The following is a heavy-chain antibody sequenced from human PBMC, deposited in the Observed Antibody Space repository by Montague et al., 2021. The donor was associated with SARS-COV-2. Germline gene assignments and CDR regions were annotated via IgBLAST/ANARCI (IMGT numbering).Heavy chain of an antibody. CDR3: AREEASDYPDAFDL. CDR2: IKNDGRTT. V-gene: IGHV3-74*01. Sequence: SLRLSCAASGFEFSRYWIHWVRQVPGKGLVWLSSIKNDGRTTGYADSFKGRFTISRNNAKNTVYLRINSVTVDDTALYYCAREEASDYPDAFDLWGQGTLVTVSS. CDR1: GFEFSRYW. J-gene: IGHJ3*01. D-gene: IGHD3-16*01.